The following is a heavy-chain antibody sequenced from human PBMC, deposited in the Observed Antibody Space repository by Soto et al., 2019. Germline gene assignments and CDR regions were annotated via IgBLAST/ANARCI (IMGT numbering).Heavy chain of an antibody. CDR2: IIPIFGTA. J-gene: IGHJ6*02. CDR3: AREQGAYYGSGSYPEYYYDGMDV. V-gene: IGHV1-69*13. CDR1: GYTFTGYY. D-gene: IGHD3-10*01. Sequence: GASVKVSCKASGYTFTGYYMHWVRQAPGQGLEWMGGIIPIFGTANYAQKFQGRVTITADESTSTAYMELSSLRSEDTAVYYCAREQGAYYGSGSYPEYYYDGMDVWGQGTTVTVSS.